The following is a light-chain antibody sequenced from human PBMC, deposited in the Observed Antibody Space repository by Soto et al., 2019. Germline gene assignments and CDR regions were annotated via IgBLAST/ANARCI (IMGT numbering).Light chain of an antibody. Sequence: ENVLTQSPGTLSLSPGERATLSCRASQSVRNTYVAWYQQRPGQAPRLLVSGASSRATGIPDRYSGSGSGTDFTLTINRLEPEDFAVYFCQQYGESPPTFGGGTKVDI. CDR3: QQYGESPPT. V-gene: IGKV3-20*01. CDR2: GAS. CDR1: QSVRNTY. J-gene: IGKJ4*01.